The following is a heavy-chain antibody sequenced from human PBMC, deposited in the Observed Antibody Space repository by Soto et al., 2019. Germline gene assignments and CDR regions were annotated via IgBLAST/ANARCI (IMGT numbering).Heavy chain of an antibody. CDR3: ARDPYDFWSGYYTHHYYGMDV. Sequence: ASVKVSCKASGYTFTSYAMHWVRQAPGQRLEWMGWINAGNGNTKYSQKFQGRVTITRDTSASTAYMELSSLRSEDTAVYYCARDPYDFWSGYYTHHYYGMDVWGQGTTVTVSS. D-gene: IGHD3-3*01. J-gene: IGHJ6*02. V-gene: IGHV1-3*01. CDR2: INAGNGNT. CDR1: GYTFTSYA.